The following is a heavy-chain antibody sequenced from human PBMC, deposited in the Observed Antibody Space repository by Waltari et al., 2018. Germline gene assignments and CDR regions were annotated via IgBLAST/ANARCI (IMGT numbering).Heavy chain of an antibody. CDR1: GGSFSGYY. D-gene: IGHD5-12*01. Sequence: QVQLQQWGAGLLKPSATLSLTCAVYGGSFSGYYWSWIRQPPAKGREWIGEINHSGSTNYNPSLKSRVTISVDTSKNQFSLKLSSVTAADTAVYYCARRMAGEKVATLMGYAFDIWGQGTMVTVSS. CDR3: ARRMAGEKVATLMGYAFDI. CDR2: INHSGST. V-gene: IGHV4-34*01. J-gene: IGHJ3*02.